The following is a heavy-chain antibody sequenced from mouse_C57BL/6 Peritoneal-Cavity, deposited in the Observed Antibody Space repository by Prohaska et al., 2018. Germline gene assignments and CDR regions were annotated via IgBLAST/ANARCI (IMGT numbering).Heavy chain of an antibody. J-gene: IGHJ4*01. CDR3: ARGADYDGGYYAMDY. CDR2: INPYNGGT. CDR1: GYTFTDYY. V-gene: IGHV1-19*01. D-gene: IGHD2-4*01. Sequence: KPGASVKMSCKASGYTFTDYYMNWVKQSHGKSLEWIGVINPYNGGTSYNQKFKGKATLTVDKSSSTAYIALNSLTSEDSAVYYCARGADYDGGYYAMDYWGQGTSVIVSS.